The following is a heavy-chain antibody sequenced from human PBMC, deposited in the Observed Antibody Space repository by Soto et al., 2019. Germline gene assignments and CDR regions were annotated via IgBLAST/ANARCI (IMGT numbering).Heavy chain of an antibody. J-gene: IGHJ4*02. CDR3: ARDRSIKDDSSGYTPSFDY. CDR1: GGSISSGDYY. V-gene: IGHV4-30-4*01. CDR2: IYYSGST. D-gene: IGHD3-22*01. Sequence: QVQLQESGPGLVKPSQTLSLTCTVSGGSISSGDYYWSWIRQPPGKGLEWIGYIYYSGSTYYNPSLKSRVTISVDTSTNQVSLKLSSVTAADTAVYYCARDRSIKDDSSGYTPSFDYWGQGTLVTVSS.